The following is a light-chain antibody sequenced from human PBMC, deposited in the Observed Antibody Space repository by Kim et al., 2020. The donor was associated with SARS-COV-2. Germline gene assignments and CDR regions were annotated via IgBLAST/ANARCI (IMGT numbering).Light chain of an antibody. CDR3: QQYAGKVT. Sequence: LSMSPGERATPTCRASQSVDLYLARYQQKTGQAPRLLIRGASSRAIGIPDRFSGSGSGTDFTLTITRLEPEDFAVYYCQQYAGKVTFGPGTKVEI. J-gene: IGKJ2*01. CDR2: GAS. V-gene: IGKV3-20*01. CDR1: QSVDLY.